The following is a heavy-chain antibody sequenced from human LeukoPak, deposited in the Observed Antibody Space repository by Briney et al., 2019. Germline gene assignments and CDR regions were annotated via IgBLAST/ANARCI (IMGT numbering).Heavy chain of an antibody. J-gene: IGHJ6*03. CDR3: AREYCSSTSCYGDYYYYMDV. D-gene: IGHD2-2*01. CDR2: ISSSSSTI. Sequence: GGSLRLSCAASGFTFSSYSMNWVRQAPGKGLEWVSYISSSSSTIYYADSVKGRFTISRDKAKNSLYLQMNSLRAEDTAVYYCAREYCSSTSCYGDYYYYMDVWGKGTTVTVSS. V-gene: IGHV3-48*01. CDR1: GFTFSSYS.